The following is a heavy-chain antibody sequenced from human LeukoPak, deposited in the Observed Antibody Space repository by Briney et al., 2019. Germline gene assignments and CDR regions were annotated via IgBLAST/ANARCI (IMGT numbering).Heavy chain of an antibody. Sequence: ASVKVSCKASGGTFSSYAISWVRQAPGQGLEWMGGIIPIFGTANYAQKFQGRVTITADESTSTAYTELSSLRSEDTAVYYCASTSPDFWSGYLKYYFDYWGQGTLVTVSS. D-gene: IGHD3-3*01. V-gene: IGHV1-69*13. CDR1: GGTFSSYA. J-gene: IGHJ4*02. CDR2: IIPIFGTA. CDR3: ASTSPDFWSGYLKYYFDY.